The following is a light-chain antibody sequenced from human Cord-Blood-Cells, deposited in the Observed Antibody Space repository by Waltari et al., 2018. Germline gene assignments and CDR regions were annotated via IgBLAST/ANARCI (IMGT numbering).Light chain of an antibody. CDR3: CSYAGSSTFVV. V-gene: IGLV2-23*03. J-gene: IGLJ2*01. CDR2: EGS. CDR1: SSDVGSYNL. Sequence: QSALTQPASVSGSHGQSITISCTGTSSDVGSYNLVSWYQQHPGKAPKLMSYEGSKRPSGVSNRFSGSKSGNTASLTISGLQAEDEADYYCCSYAGSSTFVVFGGGTKLTVL.